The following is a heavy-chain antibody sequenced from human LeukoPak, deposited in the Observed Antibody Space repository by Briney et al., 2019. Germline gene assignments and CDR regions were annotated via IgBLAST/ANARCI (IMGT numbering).Heavy chain of an antibody. CDR1: GGSFSGYY. D-gene: IGHD3-22*01. V-gene: IGHV4-34*01. Sequence: PSETLSLTCAVYGGSFSGYYWSWIRQPPGKGLEWIGEINHSGSTNYNPSLKSRVTISVDTSKNQFSLKLSSVTAADTAVYYCARSSGYYFRYFDYRGQGTLVTVSS. J-gene: IGHJ4*02. CDR3: ARSSGYYFRYFDY. CDR2: INHSGST.